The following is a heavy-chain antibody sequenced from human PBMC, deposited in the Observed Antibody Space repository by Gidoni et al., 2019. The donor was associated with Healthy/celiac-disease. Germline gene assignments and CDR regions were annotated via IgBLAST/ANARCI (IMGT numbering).Heavy chain of an antibody. V-gene: IGHV4-39*01. Sequence: QLQLQESGPGLVKHSATLSLTCTVSGGSISSSSYYWGWIRQPPGKGLEWIGSIYYSGSTYYNPSLKSRVTISVDTSKNQFSLKLSSVTAADTAVYYCARLSGYALYYFDYWGQGTLVTVSS. CDR2: IYYSGST. D-gene: IGHD5-12*01. CDR1: GGSISSSSYY. J-gene: IGHJ4*02. CDR3: ARLSGYALYYFDY.